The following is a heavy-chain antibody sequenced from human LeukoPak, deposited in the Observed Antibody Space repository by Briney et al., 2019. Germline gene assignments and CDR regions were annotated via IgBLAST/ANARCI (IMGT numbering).Heavy chain of an antibody. CDR3: ARESVGLLYDSSGYLPGYMDV. Sequence: ASVKVSCKASGYTFTGYYMHWVRQAPGQGLEWMGWINPNSGGTNYAQKFQGWVTMTRDTSISTAYMELSRLRSDDTAVYYCARESVGLLYDSSGYLPGYMDVWGKGTTVTVSS. V-gene: IGHV1-2*04. D-gene: IGHD3-22*01. CDR2: INPNSGGT. J-gene: IGHJ6*03. CDR1: GYTFTGYY.